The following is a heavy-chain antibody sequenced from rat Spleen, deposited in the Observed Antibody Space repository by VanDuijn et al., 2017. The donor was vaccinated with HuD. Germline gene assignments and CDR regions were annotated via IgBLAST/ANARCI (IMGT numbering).Heavy chain of an antibody. CDR2: ISYDGSST. J-gene: IGHJ3*01. CDR3: TTAYYGYNYGFAY. D-gene: IGHD1-9*01. Sequence: EVQLVESGGGLVQPGRSLKLSCAASGFTFSNYGMAWVRQAPTKGLEWVATISYDGSSTYYRDSVKGRFTISRDNAKSTLYLQMDSLRSEDTATYYCTTAYYGYNYGFAYWGQGTLVTVSS. CDR1: GFTFSNYG. V-gene: IGHV5-29*01.